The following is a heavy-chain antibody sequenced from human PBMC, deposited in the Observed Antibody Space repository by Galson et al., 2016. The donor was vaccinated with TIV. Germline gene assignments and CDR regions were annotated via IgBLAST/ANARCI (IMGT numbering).Heavy chain of an antibody. Sequence: SLRLSCAASGFTLSSYWMHWVRQAPGKGLEWISNIDRDGGITLYADSVKGRFTISRDNAENMLYLQMAGLRGDDTAIYYCVREVEEQRSNWGRGTLVTVSS. CDR3: VREVEEQRSN. D-gene: IGHD6-25*01. CDR1: GFTLSSYW. CDR2: IDRDGGIT. J-gene: IGHJ4*02. V-gene: IGHV3-74*01.